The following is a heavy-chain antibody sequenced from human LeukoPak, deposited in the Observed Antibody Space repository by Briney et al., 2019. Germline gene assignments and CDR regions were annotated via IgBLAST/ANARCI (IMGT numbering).Heavy chain of an antibody. CDR3: ARTGSGTYYRLDD. CDR1: GFAFSTYW. CDR2: IWYDGTNK. D-gene: IGHD3-10*01. V-gene: IGHV3-33*08. Sequence: GGSLRLSCAASGFAFSTYWMHWVRQAPGKGLEWVAVIWYDGTNKYYADSVKGRFTISRDTSRNTLFLQMDSLRAEDTAVYYCARTGSGTYYRLDDWGQGTLVTVSS. J-gene: IGHJ4*02.